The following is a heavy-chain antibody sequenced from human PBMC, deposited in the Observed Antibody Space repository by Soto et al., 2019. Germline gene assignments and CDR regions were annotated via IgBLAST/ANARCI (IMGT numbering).Heavy chain of an antibody. CDR3: ARSIGRYSDFDC. D-gene: IGHD1-26*01. V-gene: IGHV1-2*02. CDR1: GHTFSNFH. CDR2: IDPNGGGT. Sequence: QVQMVQSAADRTKPGASVKVSCTASGHTFSNFHSHWVRQAPGQGLEWLGWIDPNGGGTKYAQKFQGRVTVTREPSITTAFMELDSLTSDDTAVYYCARSIGRYSDFDCLGQGTLGTVSS. J-gene: IGHJ4*02.